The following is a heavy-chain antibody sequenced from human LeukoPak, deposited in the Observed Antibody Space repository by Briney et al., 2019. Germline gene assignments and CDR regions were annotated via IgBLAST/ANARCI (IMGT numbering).Heavy chain of an antibody. CDR2: MSSNGGST. V-gene: IGHV3-64D*06. CDR3: AKDPAARTVPPRVSFRH. J-gene: IGHJ4*02. D-gene: IGHD4-17*01. CDR1: GFTSSGFA. Sequence: GGSLRLSCSGSGFTSSGFARHWVRQAPGKGLEYVSAMSSNGGSTYYAGSVKGRFTISRDNSKNMLYLQMSSLRAEDTAVYYCAKDPAARTVPPRVSFRHGGQGTLVTVSS.